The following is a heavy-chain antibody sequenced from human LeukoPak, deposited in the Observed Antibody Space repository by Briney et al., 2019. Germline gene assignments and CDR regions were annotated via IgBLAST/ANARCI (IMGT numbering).Heavy chain of an antibody. CDR2: TYYRGSS. CDR1: VGSLSSSSDY. V-gene: IGHV4-39*01. Sequence: SQTLSLTRTLSVGSLSSSSDYSGCIRQPPGKRLEWIGSTYYRGSSYYNPSLKSRVTISVDTSKNQFSLKLSSVTPADTAVYYCASAGSYSVDYWGQGTLVTVSS. CDR3: ASAGSYSVDY. D-gene: IGHD1-26*01. J-gene: IGHJ4*02.